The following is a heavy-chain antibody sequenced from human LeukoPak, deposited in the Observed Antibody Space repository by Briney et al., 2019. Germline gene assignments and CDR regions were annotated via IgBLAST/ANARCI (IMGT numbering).Heavy chain of an antibody. V-gene: IGHV4-59*01. CDR3: ARFRRDYYDSSGYYFSWYFDL. D-gene: IGHD3-22*01. CDR2: IYYSGST. J-gene: IGHJ2*01. CDR1: GGSISSYY. Sequence: PSETLSLTCTVSGGSISSYYWSRIRQPPGKGLEWIGYIYYSGSTNYNPSLKSRVTISVDASKNQFSLKLSSVTAADTAVYYCARFRRDYYDSSGYYFSWYFDLWGRGTLVTVSS.